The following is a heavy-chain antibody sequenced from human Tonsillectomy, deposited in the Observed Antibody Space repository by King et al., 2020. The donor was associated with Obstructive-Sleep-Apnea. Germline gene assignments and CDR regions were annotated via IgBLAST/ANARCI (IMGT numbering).Heavy chain of an antibody. CDR2: ISDDGSDK. J-gene: IGHJ4*02. Sequence: VQLVESGGGVVQPGRSLRLSCAASGFTFSTYEMHWVRQAPGKGLEGVAVISDDGSDKSYADSVKGRFTISRDNSKNTLSLQMNSLTTEETAVFYCATYGDYPGSSFDYWGQGTLVTVSS. V-gene: IGHV3-30*04. CDR1: GFTFSTYE. CDR3: ATYGDYPGSSFDY. D-gene: IGHD4-17*01.